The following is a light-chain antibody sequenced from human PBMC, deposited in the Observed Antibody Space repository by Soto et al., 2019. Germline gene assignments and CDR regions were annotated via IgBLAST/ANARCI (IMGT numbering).Light chain of an antibody. CDR1: QSIRSH. V-gene: IGKV1-39*01. J-gene: IGKJ4*01. CDR2: AAS. Sequence: DIQMTQSPSSLSASVGDRVTITCRASQSIRSHLNWYQQKPGKAPKLLICAASTLLSGVPSRFSGSGSGTDFTLSVSSLQPEDFATYACQHSHSAPLTFGGGTKVEIK. CDR3: QHSHSAPLT.